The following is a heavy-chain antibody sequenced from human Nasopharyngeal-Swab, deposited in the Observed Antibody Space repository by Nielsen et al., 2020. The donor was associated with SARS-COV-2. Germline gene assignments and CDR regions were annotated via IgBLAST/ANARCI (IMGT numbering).Heavy chain of an antibody. J-gene: IGHJ6*02. CDR3: ASGSVFGVASGMDG. V-gene: IGHV3-21*01. D-gene: IGHD3-3*01. CDR2: IGRYGTDI. CDR1: GFTFRDYS. Sequence: GESLKLSCAASGFTFRDYSMNWVLHAPGKGLEWVSSIGRYGTDIFHADPVTGRFSVFRDAADKSIFLQMRRLRAEDTAVYYCASGSVFGVASGMDGWGQGTTVTVSS.